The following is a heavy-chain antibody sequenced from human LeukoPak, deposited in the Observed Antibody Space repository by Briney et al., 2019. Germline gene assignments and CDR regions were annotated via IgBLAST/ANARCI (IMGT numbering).Heavy chain of an antibody. CDR2: ISHDGRNK. J-gene: IGHJ4*02. D-gene: IGHD2-15*01. CDR3: ATQPCSGGSSYLGN. V-gene: IGHV3-30*04. Sequence: GGSLRLSCAASGLTFRSYAMHWVRQAPGKGLEWVAVISHDGRNKFYADSVKGRFTISRDDSKNTLDLEMNSLRAEDTAVYYCATQPCSGGSSYLGNWGQGTLVTVSS. CDR1: GLTFRSYA.